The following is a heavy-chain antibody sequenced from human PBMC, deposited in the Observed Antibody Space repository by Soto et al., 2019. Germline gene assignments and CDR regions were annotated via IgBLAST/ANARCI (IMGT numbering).Heavy chain of an antibody. CDR1: GFTFSTYA. CDR3: AKFSGGSPPRDFDY. V-gene: IGHV3-23*01. Sequence: GGSLRLSCAASGFTFSTYAMSWVRQAPGKGLEWVSLISGNGGNTYYADSVKGRFTISRDNSKNTLYLQMNNLRAEDTAVYFCAKFSGGSPPRDFDYWGQGPRVTVSS. D-gene: IGHD2-15*01. CDR2: ISGNGGNT. J-gene: IGHJ4*02.